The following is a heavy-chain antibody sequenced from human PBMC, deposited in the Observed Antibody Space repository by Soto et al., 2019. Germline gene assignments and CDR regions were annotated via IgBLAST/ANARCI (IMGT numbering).Heavy chain of an antibody. J-gene: IGHJ6*02. D-gene: IGHD4-4*01. CDR3: AKTNPDSNYVYYYYGMDV. V-gene: IGHV3-23*01. Sequence: PGESLKISCAASGFTFSSYAMSWVRQAPGKGLEWVSAISGSGGSTYYADSVKGRFTISRDNSKNTLYLQMNSLRAEDTAVYYCAKTNPDSNYVYYYYGMDVWGQGTTVTVSS. CDR2: ISGSGGST. CDR1: GFTFSSYA.